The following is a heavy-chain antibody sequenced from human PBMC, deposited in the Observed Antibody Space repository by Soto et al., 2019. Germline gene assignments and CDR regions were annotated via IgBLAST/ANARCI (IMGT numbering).Heavy chain of an antibody. CDR1: GFTFSSYG. Sequence: PGGSLRLSCAASGFTFSSYGMHWVRQAPGKGLEWVAVIWYDGSNEYYADSVKGRFTISRDNSKNTLYLQMNSLRAEDTAVYYCAKAGIVATMPTVSWFDDWGQGTLVTVSS. CDR2: IWYDGSNE. D-gene: IGHD2-2*01. J-gene: IGHJ4*02. V-gene: IGHV3-33*06. CDR3: AKAGIVATMPTVSWFDD.